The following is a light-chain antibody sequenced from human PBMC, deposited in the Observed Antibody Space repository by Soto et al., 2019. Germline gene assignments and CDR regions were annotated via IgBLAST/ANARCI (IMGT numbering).Light chain of an antibody. CDR1: SSGVGGYNY. V-gene: IGLV2-14*01. J-gene: IGLJ2*01. CDR3: SSYTSSSTLVV. Sequence: QSALTQPASVSGSPGQSITISCTGTSSGVGGYNYVSWYQQHPGKAPKLMIYDVSNRPSGVSNRFSGSKSGNTASLTISGLQAEAEADYYCSSYTSSSTLVVFGGGTTLTVL. CDR2: DVS.